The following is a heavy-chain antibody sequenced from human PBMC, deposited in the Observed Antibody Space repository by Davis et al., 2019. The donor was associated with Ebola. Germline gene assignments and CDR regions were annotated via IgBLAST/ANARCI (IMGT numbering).Heavy chain of an antibody. Sequence: PGGSLRLSCAASGFTVSSNYMSWVRQAPGKGLEWVSVIYSGGSTYYADSVKGRFTISRDNSKNTLYLQMNSLRAEDTAVYYCARDRLSLRDVLRYFDWSKPDCMDVWGQGTTVTVSS. V-gene: IGHV3-53*01. CDR3: ARDRLSLRDVLRYFDWSKPDCMDV. D-gene: IGHD3-9*01. J-gene: IGHJ6*02. CDR1: GFTVSSNY. CDR2: IYSGGST.